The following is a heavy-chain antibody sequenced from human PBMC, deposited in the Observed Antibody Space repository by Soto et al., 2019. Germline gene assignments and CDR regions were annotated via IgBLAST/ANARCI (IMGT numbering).Heavy chain of an antibody. D-gene: IGHD2-2*02. Sequence: GGSLRLSCAASGFTFSSYWMSWVRQAPGKGLEWVANIKQDGSGKYYVDSVKGRFTISRDNAKNSLYLQMNSLRAEDTAVYYCARASSVGVVVPAAIPSYYYYYGMDVWGQGTTVTV. CDR1: GFTFSSYW. CDR3: ARASSVGVVVPAAIPSYYYYYGMDV. J-gene: IGHJ6*02. CDR2: IKQDGSGK. V-gene: IGHV3-7*01.